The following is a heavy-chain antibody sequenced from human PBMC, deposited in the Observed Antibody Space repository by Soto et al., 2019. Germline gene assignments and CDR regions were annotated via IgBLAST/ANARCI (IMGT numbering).Heavy chain of an antibody. D-gene: IGHD6-6*01. CDR1: GGSFSGYY. Sequence: SETLSLTCAVYGGSFSGYYWSWIRQPPGKGLEWIGEINHSGSTNYNPSLKSRVTISVDASKNQFSLKLSSVTAADTAVYYCARGPGRRQLVRSYYYYYGMDVWGQGTTVTVSS. CDR3: ARGPGRRQLVRSYYYYYGMDV. CDR2: INHSGST. V-gene: IGHV4-34*01. J-gene: IGHJ6*02.